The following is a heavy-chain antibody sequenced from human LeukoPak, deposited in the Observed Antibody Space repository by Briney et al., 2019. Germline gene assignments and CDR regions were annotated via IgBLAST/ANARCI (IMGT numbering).Heavy chain of an antibody. J-gene: IGHJ3*02. CDR2: IYYSGST. CDR3: ARVRVGADAFDI. V-gene: IGHV4-31*03. D-gene: IGHD1-26*01. Sequence: SETLSLTCTVSGGSISSGGYYWSWIRQHPGKGLEWIGYIYYSGSTYYNPSLKSRLTISVDTSKNQFSLKLSSVTAADTAVYYCARVRVGADAFDIWGQGTMVTVSS. CDR1: GGSISSGGYY.